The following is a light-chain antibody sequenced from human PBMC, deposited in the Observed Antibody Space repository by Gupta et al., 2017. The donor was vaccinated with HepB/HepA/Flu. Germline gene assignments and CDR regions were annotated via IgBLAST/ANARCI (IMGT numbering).Light chain of an antibody. J-gene: IGLJ2*01. CDR3: QAGDSNILVV. CDR1: KLANKY. Sequence: SYELSQPPTVSVSPGQTAPITCSGDKLANKYVSWYRQKPDQSPVVVIYQDKKRTSGLPERLSGSNSGNTATLTIRGTQAMDEADYYCQAGDSNILVVFGGGTKLTVL. V-gene: IGLV3-1*01. CDR2: QDK.